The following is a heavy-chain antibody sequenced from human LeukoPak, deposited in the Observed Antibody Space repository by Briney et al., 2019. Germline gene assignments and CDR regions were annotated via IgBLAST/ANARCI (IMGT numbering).Heavy chain of an antibody. V-gene: IGHV3-23*01. J-gene: IGHJ4*02. CDR3: AKGPLVRADY. Sequence: PGGSLRLSCAASGFTVSSNYMSWVRQAPGKGLEWVSAISGSGGSTYYADSVKGRFTISRDNSKNTLYLQMNSLRAEDTAVYYCAKGPLVRADYWGQGTLVTVSS. D-gene: IGHD6-6*01. CDR2: ISGSGGST. CDR1: GFTVSSNY.